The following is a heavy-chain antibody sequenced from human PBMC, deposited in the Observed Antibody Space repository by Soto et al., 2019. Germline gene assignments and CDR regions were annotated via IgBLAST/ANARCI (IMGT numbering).Heavy chain of an antibody. CDR2: IYYSGST. J-gene: IGHJ5*02. V-gene: IGHV4-39*01. Sequence: QLHLRESGPGLVKPSETLSLTCTVSGGSITSSSYYWGWIRQPPGKGLEWIGSIYYSGSTYYNPSLKSRVTISVDKSKNQFSLKLSSLTAADTAVYYCATQEVGGSYVYTFDPWGQGTLVTVSS. CDR3: ATQEVGGSYVYTFDP. CDR1: GGSITSSSYY. D-gene: IGHD1-26*01.